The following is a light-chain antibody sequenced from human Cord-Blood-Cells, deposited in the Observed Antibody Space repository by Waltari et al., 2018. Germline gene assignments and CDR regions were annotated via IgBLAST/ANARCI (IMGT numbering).Light chain of an antibody. CDR2: GTR. V-gene: IGLV1-40*01. Sequence: QSVLTQPPSVAGTSGQRVTISCTGSSSNIRAAYDAHCYQQHPGTAPNLLISGTRNRPSGVPDRFSGSKSGTSASLAIPGLQDEDEADYYCQSYDSSLSGSVFGGGTKLTVL. J-gene: IGLJ3*02. CDR3: QSYDSSLSGSV. CDR1: SSNIRAAYD.